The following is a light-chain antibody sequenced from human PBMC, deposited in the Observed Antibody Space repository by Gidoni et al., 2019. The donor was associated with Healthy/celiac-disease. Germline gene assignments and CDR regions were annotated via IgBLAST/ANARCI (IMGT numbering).Light chain of an antibody. V-gene: IGLV2-14*01. CDR3: SSYTSSSTLV. J-gene: IGLJ2*01. CDR2: EVS. CDR1: SSDVGGYNY. Sequence: QSALTQPASVYGSPGESITISCTGTSSDVGGYNYVSWYQQHPGKAPKLMIYEVSNRPSGVSHRFSGSKSGNTASLTISGLQAEDEADYFCSSYTSSSTLVFGGGTKLTVL.